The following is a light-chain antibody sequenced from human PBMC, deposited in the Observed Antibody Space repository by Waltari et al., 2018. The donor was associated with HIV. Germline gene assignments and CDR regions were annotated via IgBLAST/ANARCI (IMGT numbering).Light chain of an antibody. CDR3: QQYYTTPDT. Sequence: DIVMTQSPASLAVSLGARATINCKSSQSLLYSSDNKNYLAWYQQKPGQPPKLLIYWASTRESGVPDRFSGSGSVTDFTLSISGLQAEDVAVYFCQQYYTTPDTFGPGTKVDI. CDR1: QSLLYSSDNKNY. CDR2: WAS. J-gene: IGKJ3*01. V-gene: IGKV4-1*01.